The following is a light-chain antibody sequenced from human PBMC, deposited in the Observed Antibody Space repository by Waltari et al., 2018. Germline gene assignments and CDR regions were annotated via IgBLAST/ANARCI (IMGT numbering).Light chain of an antibody. CDR2: GAS. V-gene: IGKV3-15*01. J-gene: IGKJ1*01. CDR1: QSVSNK. Sequence: EIVMTQSPATLSVSPGERATLSCRASQSVSNKLAWFQQKPGQTPRLLIYGASTRATDIPARFSGSGSGTEFTLTISTLQSEDFAVYYCHQYNNLPRTFGQGTNLEFQ. CDR3: HQYNNLPRT.